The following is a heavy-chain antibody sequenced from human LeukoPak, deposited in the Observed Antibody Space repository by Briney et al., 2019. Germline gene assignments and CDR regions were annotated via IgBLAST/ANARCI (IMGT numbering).Heavy chain of an antibody. CDR3: ARALRVNDAFDI. V-gene: IGHV4-59*08. J-gene: IGHJ3*02. CDR1: GGSISSHY. Sequence: SETLSLTCTVSGGSISSHYWSWIRQPPGKGLEWIGYIYYSGSTNYNPSLKSRVTISVDTSKNQFSLKLSSVTATDTAVYYCARALRVNDAFDIWGQGTMVTVSS. CDR2: IYYSGST. D-gene: IGHD3-16*01.